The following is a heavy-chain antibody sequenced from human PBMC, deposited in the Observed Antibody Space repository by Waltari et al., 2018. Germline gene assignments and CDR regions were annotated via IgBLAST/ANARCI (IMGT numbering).Heavy chain of an antibody. CDR2: ISSNGSTI. CDR1: GFTFSSYE. D-gene: IGHD5-12*01. CDR3: ARGIVTTIGPGFLTFDY. J-gene: IGHJ4*02. V-gene: IGHV3-48*03. Sequence: EVQLVESGGGLVQPGGSLRLSCAASGFTFSSYEMNWVRQAHGKGLWCVSYISSNGSTIYYADSGKGRFTISRDNAKNSLYLQMNSLRAEDTAVYYCARGIVTTIGPGFLTFDYWGQGTLVTVSS.